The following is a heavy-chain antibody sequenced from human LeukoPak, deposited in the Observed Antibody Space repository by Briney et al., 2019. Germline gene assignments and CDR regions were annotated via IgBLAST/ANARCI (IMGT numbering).Heavy chain of an antibody. V-gene: IGHV3-20*04. CDR2: INWNGANV. Sequence: GGSLRLSCAASGFTFSSYAMSWVRQAPGKGLEWVSGINWNGANVGYADSVKGRFTISRDNARNSLYLQMNGLRAEDTALYYCARGYSGYDWGYYFDYWGQGILVTVSS. CDR3: ARGYSGYDWGYYFDY. D-gene: IGHD5-12*01. CDR1: GFTFSSYA. J-gene: IGHJ4*02.